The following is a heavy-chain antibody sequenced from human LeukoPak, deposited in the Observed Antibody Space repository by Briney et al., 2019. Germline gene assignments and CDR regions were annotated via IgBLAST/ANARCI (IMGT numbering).Heavy chain of an antibody. CDR2: ISGSGGST. J-gene: IGHJ6*02. CDR1: GFTFSSYA. Sequence: GGSLRLSCAASGFTFSSYAMSWVRQAPGKGLEWVSAISGSGGSTYYADSVKGRFTISRDNSKNTLYLQMNSLRAEDTAVYYCARDIAVAGTLAYYYYGMDVWGQGTTVTVPS. V-gene: IGHV3-23*01. D-gene: IGHD6-19*01. CDR3: ARDIAVAGTLAYYYYGMDV.